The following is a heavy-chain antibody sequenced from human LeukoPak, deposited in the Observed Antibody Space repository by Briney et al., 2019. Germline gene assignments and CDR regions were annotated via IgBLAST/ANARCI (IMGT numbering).Heavy chain of an antibody. Sequence: GASVKVSCKASGYTFTGYYMHWVRQAPGQGLEWMGWINPNSGDTNYAQKFQGRVTMTRDTSISTAYMELSRLRSDDTAVYYCARDPQVVPAASNWFDPWGQGTLVTVSS. J-gene: IGHJ5*02. CDR2: INPNSGDT. CDR3: ARDPQVVPAASNWFDP. D-gene: IGHD2-2*01. V-gene: IGHV1-2*02. CDR1: GYTFTGYY.